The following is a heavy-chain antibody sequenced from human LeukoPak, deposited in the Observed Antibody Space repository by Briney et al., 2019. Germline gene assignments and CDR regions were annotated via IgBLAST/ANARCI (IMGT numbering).Heavy chain of an antibody. CDR2: IIPIFGTA. V-gene: IGHV1-69*01. Sequence: SVKVSCKASGGTFSSYAISWVRQAPGQGLEWMGGIIPIFGTANYAQKFQGRVTITADESTSTAYMELSSLRSEDTAVYYCARIGHDLYQTFDFWGNGNLITVSS. CDR1: GGTFSSYA. CDR3: ARIGHDLYQTFDF. J-gene: IGHJ4*01. D-gene: IGHD2-2*01.